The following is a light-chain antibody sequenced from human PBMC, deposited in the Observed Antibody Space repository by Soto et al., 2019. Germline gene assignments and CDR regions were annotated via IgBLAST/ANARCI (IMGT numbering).Light chain of an antibody. Sequence: QSVLTQPPSASATPGQRVTISCSGSSSNIGSNTVNWYQQLPGRAPKLLVYDNTKRHSGVPDRFSGSKSGTSASLAITRLQADDEADYYCQSYDSSLSGVVFGGGTKLTVL. CDR1: SSNIGSNT. CDR2: DNT. J-gene: IGLJ2*01. CDR3: QSYDSSLSGVV. V-gene: IGLV1-44*01.